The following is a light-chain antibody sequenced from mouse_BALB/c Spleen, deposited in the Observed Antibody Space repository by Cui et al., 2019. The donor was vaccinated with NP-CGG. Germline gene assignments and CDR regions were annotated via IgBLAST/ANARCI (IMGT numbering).Light chain of an antibody. Sequence: QAVVTQESALTTSPGETVTLTCRSSTGAVTSNNYANWVQEKPDHLFTGLIGGTNNRAPGVPARFSGSLIGDKAALTITGAQTEDEAIYFCALRYNNHWVFGGGTKLTVL. J-gene: IGLJ1*01. V-gene: IGLV1*01. CDR1: TGAVTSNNY. CDR3: ALRYNNHWV. CDR2: GTN.